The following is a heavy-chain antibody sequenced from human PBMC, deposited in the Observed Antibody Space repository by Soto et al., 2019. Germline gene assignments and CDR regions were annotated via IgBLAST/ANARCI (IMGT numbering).Heavy chain of an antibody. V-gene: IGHV3-48*02. J-gene: IGHJ4*02. CDR1: GFTFSTYS. Sequence: EVQLVESGGGLVQPGGSLRLSCAASGFTFSTYSMNWVRQAPGKGLEWFSYISTSSSTIYYADSVKGRFTISRDNAKNSLYLQMNSLRDEDTAVYYCARGGPYYYDSRDFDYWGQGTLVSVSS. CDR2: ISTSSSTI. D-gene: IGHD3-22*01. CDR3: ARGGPYYYDSRDFDY.